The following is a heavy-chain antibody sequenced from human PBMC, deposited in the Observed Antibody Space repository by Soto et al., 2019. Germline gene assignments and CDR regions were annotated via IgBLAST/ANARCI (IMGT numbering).Heavy chain of an antibody. J-gene: IGHJ4*02. Sequence: EVQLLESGGGLVQPGGSLTLSCAASGFTFSTYAMTWVRQAPGKGLEWVSTISDSDGSTYYADSVKGRFTISRDNSKNTVYLQMNRLRAEDTAVDYCAKEVEGGWYYFDYWGQGTLVTVSS. CDR2: ISDSDGST. D-gene: IGHD2-15*01. V-gene: IGHV3-23*01. CDR1: GFTFSTYA. CDR3: AKEVEGGWYYFDY.